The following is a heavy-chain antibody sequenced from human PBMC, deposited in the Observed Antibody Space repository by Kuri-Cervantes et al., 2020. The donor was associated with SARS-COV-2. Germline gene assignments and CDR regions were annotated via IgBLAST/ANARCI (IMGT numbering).Heavy chain of an antibody. Sequence: SETLSLTCTVSGGSISSSSYYWGWIRQPPGKGLEWIGSIYYSGSTYYNPSLKSRVTISVDTSKNQFSLKLSSVTAADTAVYYCASLGLRGIKQWLVRGALDYWGQGTLVTVSS. D-gene: IGHD6-19*01. J-gene: IGHJ4*02. CDR2: IYYSGST. CDR1: GGSISSSSYY. CDR3: ASLGLRGIKQWLVRGALDY. V-gene: IGHV4-39*07.